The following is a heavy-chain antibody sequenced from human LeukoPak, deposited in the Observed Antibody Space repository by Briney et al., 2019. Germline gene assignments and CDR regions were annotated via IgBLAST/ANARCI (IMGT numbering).Heavy chain of an antibody. CDR1: GYSFTSYW. Sequence: GESLKISCKGSGYSFTSYWIGWVRQMPGKGLEWMGIIYPGDSDTRYSPSFQGQVTISADKSISTAYLQWSSLKASDTAMYYCARSRDRGIAARLYDYWGQGTLVTVSS. D-gene: IGHD6-6*01. CDR3: ARSRDRGIAARLYDY. J-gene: IGHJ4*02. V-gene: IGHV5-51*01. CDR2: IYPGDSDT.